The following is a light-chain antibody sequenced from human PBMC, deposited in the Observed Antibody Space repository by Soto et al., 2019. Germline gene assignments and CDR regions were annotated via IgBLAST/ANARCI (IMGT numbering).Light chain of an antibody. CDR3: GSYAGSSNGV. CDR2: EVS. J-gene: IGLJ3*02. Sequence: QSVLTQPPSASGSPGQSVTISCTGTSSDVGRYNYVSWYQLHPGKAPKLMIYEVSKRPSGVPDRFSGSKSGNTASLTVSGLQAEDEADYYCGSYAGSSNGVFGGGTKLTVL. V-gene: IGLV2-8*01. CDR1: SSDVGRYNY.